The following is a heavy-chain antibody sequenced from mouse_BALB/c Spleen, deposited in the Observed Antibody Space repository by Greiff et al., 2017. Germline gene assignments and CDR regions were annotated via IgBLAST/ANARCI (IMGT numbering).Heavy chain of an antibody. Sequence: VQGVESGAELAKPGASVKMSCKASGYTFTSYWMHWVKQRPGQGLEWIGYINPSTGYTEYNQKFKDKATLTADKSSSTAYMQLSSLTSEDSAVYYCARGEDGYEGSYFDYWGQGTTLTVSS. CDR1: GYTFTSYW. CDR2: INPSTGYT. D-gene: IGHD2-2*01. V-gene: IGHV1-7*01. J-gene: IGHJ2*01. CDR3: ARGEDGYEGSYFDY.